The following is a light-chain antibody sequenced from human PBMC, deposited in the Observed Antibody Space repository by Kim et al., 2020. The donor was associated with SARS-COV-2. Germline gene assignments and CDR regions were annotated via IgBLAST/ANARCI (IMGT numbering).Light chain of an antibody. CDR1: ETVTGNF. V-gene: IGKV3D-20*01. CDR3: QQYGTTLLT. CDR2: DAS. J-gene: IGKJ4*01. Sequence: SPGERAAISCEASETVTGNFLAWYQQKPGLAPKLLIYDASSRAAGIPDRFTGSGSGTDFTLTITRLEPEDFAVYYCQQYGTTLLTFGGGTKVDIK.